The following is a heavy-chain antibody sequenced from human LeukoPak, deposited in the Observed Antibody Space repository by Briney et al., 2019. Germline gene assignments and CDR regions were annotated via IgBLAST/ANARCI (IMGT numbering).Heavy chain of an antibody. V-gene: IGHV1-18*01. CDR1: GYTFTSYG. D-gene: IGHD6-19*01. Sequence: ASVKVSCKASGYTFTSYGISWVRQASGQGLEWMGWISAYNGNTNYAQKLQGRVTMTTDASTSTAYMELRSLRSDDTAVYYCAREESSGWYTPPDYWGQGTLVTVSS. CDR2: ISAYNGNT. CDR3: AREESSGWYTPPDY. J-gene: IGHJ4*02.